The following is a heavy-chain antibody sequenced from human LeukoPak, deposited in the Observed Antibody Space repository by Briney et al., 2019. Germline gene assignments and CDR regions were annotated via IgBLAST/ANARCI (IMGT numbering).Heavy chain of an antibody. J-gene: IGHJ6*03. CDR3: ARVSADDYYYYYYYMDV. CDR2: ISAYNGNT. D-gene: IGHD1-1*01. V-gene: IGHV1-18*01. CDR1: GYTFTSYG. Sequence: GALVKASCKASGYTFTSYGISWVRQAPGQGLEWMGWISAYNGNTNYAQKLQGRVTMTTDTSTSTAYMELRSLRSDDTAVYYCARVSADDYYYYYYYMDVWGKGTTVTVSS.